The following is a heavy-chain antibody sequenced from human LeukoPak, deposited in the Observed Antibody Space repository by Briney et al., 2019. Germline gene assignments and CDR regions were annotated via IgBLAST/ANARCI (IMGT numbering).Heavy chain of an antibody. CDR3: ARAYSSSWYYFQH. Sequence: GGSLRLSCAVSGFTFSSYEMNWVRQAPGKGLEWVSYISSSGSTIYYADSVKGRFTISRDNAKNSLYPQMNSLRAEDTAVYYCARAYSSSWYYFQHWGQGTLVTVSS. CDR1: GFTFSSYE. CDR2: ISSSGSTI. V-gene: IGHV3-48*03. D-gene: IGHD6-13*01. J-gene: IGHJ1*01.